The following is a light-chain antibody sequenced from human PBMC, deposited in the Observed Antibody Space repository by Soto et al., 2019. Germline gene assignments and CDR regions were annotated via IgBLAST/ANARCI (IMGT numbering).Light chain of an antibody. CDR1: SSGVGGYNH. J-gene: IGLJ2*01. Sequence: QSVLTQPASVSGSPGQSITISCTGTSSGVGGYNHVSWYQQHPGKAPKLMIYEVSTRPSGVSNRFSGSKSGNTASLTISGLQAEDEADYYCSSYTSASNVLFGGGTKVTVL. V-gene: IGLV2-14*01. CDR3: SSYTSASNVL. CDR2: EVS.